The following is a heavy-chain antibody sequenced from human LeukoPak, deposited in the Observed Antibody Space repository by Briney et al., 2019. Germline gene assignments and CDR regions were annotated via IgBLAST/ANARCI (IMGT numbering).Heavy chain of an antibody. CDR3: ARVIMDDFWSGYYDY. V-gene: IGHV3-66*02. Sequence: GGSLRLSCAASGFTVSSNYMSWVRQAPGKGLEWVSVIYSGGSTYYADSVKGRFTICRDNSKNTLYLQMNSLRAEDTAVYYCARVIMDDFWSGYYDYWGQGTLVTVSS. CDR1: GFTVSSNY. J-gene: IGHJ4*02. D-gene: IGHD3-3*01. CDR2: IYSGGST.